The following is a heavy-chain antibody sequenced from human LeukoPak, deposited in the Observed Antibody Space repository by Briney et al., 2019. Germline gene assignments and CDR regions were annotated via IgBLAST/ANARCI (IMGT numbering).Heavy chain of an antibody. D-gene: IGHD3-22*01. Sequence: SETLSLTCTVSGGSISSGSYYWSWIRQPAGKGLEWIGRIYTSGSTNYNPSLKSRVTISVDTSKNQFSLKLSSVTAADTAVYYCARGPHYYYDSSGYCDYWGQGTLVTVSS. V-gene: IGHV4-61*02. CDR2: IYTSGST. J-gene: IGHJ4*02. CDR3: ARGPHYYYDSSGYCDY. CDR1: GGSISSGSYY.